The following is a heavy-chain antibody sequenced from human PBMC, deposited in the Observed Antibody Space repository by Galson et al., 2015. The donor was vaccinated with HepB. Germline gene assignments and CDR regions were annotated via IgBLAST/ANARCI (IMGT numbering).Heavy chain of an antibody. CDR3: ARDHPYYDILTGKNYDAFDI. D-gene: IGHD3-9*01. V-gene: IGHV1-3*01. CDR1: GYTFTSYA. Sequence: SVKVSCKASGYTFTSYAMHWVRQAPGQRLEWMGWINAGNGNTKYSQKFQGRVTITRDTSASTAYMELSSLRSEDTAVYYCARDHPYYDILTGKNYDAFDIWGQGTMVTVSS. CDR2: INAGNGNT. J-gene: IGHJ3*02.